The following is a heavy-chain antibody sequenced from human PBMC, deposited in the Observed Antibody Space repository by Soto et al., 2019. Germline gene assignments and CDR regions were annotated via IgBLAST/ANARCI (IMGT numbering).Heavy chain of an antibody. V-gene: IGHV1-8*01. CDR2: VNPNSGNR. D-gene: IGHD5-12*01. J-gene: IGHJ4*02. CDR1: GYTFTNSD. CDR3: AGGRYSGYDYLDS. Sequence: QVQLVQSGAEVKKPGASVKVSCKASGYTFTNSDINWVRQATGQGLEWVGWVNPNSGNRGYALKFQGRVTMTTDTSISTAYMDLSSLRSEDTAVYYCAGGRYSGYDYLDSWGQGTLVIVSS.